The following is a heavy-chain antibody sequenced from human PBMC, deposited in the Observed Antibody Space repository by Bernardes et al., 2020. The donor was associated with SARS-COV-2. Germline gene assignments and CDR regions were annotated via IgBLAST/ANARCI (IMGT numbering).Heavy chain of an antibody. Sequence: GGSLRLSCAASGFTFDDYAMHWVRQAPGKGLEWVSGISWNSGSIGYADSVKGRFTISRDNAKNSLYLQMNSLRAEDTALYYCATFLHFLYSGYDYFYGMDVWGQGTTVTVSS. CDR1: GFTFDDYA. V-gene: IGHV3-9*01. CDR3: ATFLHFLYSGYDYFYGMDV. D-gene: IGHD5-12*01. J-gene: IGHJ6*02. CDR2: ISWNSGSI.